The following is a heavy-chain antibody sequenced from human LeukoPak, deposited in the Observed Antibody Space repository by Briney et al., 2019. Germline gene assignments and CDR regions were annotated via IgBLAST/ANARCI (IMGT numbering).Heavy chain of an antibody. J-gene: IGHJ6*04. CDR1: GFTFSSYS. D-gene: IGHD6-19*01. CDR3: ARDLNVIGIAVAMDV. Sequence: GGSLRLSCAASGFTFSSYSMNWVRQAPGKGLEWVSSISSSSYIYYADSVKGRFTISRDNAKNSLYLQMNSLRAEDTAVYYCARDLNVIGIAVAMDVWGKGTTVTVSS. V-gene: IGHV3-21*01. CDR2: ISSSSYI.